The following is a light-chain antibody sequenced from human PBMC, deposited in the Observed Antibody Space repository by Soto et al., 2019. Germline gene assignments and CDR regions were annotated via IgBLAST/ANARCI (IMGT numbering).Light chain of an antibody. CDR2: GAS. J-gene: IGKJ3*01. CDR1: QSVSSSY. V-gene: IGKV3-20*01. Sequence: EIVLTQSPGTLSLSPGERATLSCRASQSVSSSYLAWYQQKPGQAPRLLIYGASSRATGIPDRFSGSGSGTDFTLTISRLEPEDFAVYYFQQYGSSMGTFGPGTKVDIK. CDR3: QQYGSSMGT.